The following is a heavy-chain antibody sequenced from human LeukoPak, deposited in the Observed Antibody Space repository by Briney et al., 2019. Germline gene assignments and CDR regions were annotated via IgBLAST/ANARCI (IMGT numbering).Heavy chain of an antibody. CDR1: GFTVSSNY. Sequence: GGSLRLSCAASGFTVSSNYMSWVRQAPGKGLEWVSVIYSGGSTYYADSVKGRFTISRDNSKNTLYLQMNSLRAEDTAVYYCARVETTENYYFDYWGQGTLVTVSS. CDR2: IYSGGST. D-gene: IGHD4-17*01. V-gene: IGHV3-53*01. J-gene: IGHJ4*02. CDR3: ARVETTENYYFDY.